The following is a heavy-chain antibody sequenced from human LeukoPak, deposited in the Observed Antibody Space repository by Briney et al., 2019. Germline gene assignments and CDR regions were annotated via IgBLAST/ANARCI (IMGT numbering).Heavy chain of an antibody. D-gene: IGHD5-18*01. V-gene: IGHV1-2*06. J-gene: IGHJ6*02. CDR1: GYTFTGYY. Sequence: GASVKVSCKASGYTFTGYYMHWVRQAPGQGLEWMGRNNPNSGGTNYAQKFQGRVTMTRDTSISTAYMELSRLRSDDTAVYYCARDRGGYSYGALNYYYYGMDVWGRGTTVTVSS. CDR3: ARDRGGYSYGALNYYYYGMDV. CDR2: NNPNSGGT.